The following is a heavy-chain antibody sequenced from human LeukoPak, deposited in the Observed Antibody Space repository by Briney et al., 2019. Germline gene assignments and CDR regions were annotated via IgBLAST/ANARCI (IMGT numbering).Heavy chain of an antibody. Sequence: GRSLRLSCAASGFTFSSYGMHWVRQAPGQGLEWVSYISDSSSTIYYADSVKGRFTISRDNAKNSLYLQMNSLRAEDTAVYYCARVVSVGYYYYYYMDVWGKGTTVTVSS. V-gene: IGHV3-48*04. CDR1: GFTFSSYG. J-gene: IGHJ6*03. CDR3: ARVVSVGYYYYYYMDV. CDR2: ISDSSSTI.